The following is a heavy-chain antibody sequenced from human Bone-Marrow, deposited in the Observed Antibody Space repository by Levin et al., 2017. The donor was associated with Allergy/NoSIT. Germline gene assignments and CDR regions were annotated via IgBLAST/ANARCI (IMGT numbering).Heavy chain of an antibody. V-gene: IGHV3-66*01. CDR1: GFTVSNNH. D-gene: IGHD6-19*01. CDR3: ARGYKSGLLLG. Sequence: LAGGSLRLSCAASGFTVSNNHMSWVRQVAGKGLECVGGIYSGGSTYNADSVKGRFTISRDNSKNTVYLEMNSLRVEDTAVYYCARGYKSGLLLGWGQGTLVTVSS. CDR2: IYSGGST. J-gene: IGHJ4*02.